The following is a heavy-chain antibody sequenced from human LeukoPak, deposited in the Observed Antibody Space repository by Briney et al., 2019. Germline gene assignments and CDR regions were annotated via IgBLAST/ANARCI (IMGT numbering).Heavy chain of an antibody. CDR3: ARQTGSGLFILP. D-gene: IGHD3/OR15-3a*01. Sequence: SETLSLTCTVSGVSISSSNSYWGWIRQPPGKGLEWIGSIYYSGNTYYNASLNSQVSISIDTSKNQLSLRLTSVTAADTAVYYCARQTGSGLFILPGGQGTLVTVSS. V-gene: IGHV4-39*01. J-gene: IGHJ4*02. CDR1: GVSISSSNSY. CDR2: IYYSGNT.